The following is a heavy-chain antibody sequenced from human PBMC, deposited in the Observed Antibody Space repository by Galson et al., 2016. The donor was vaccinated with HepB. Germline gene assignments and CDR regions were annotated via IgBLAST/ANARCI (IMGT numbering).Heavy chain of an antibody. V-gene: IGHV1-46*01. D-gene: IGHD4-11*01. J-gene: IGHJ6*02. CDR3: ARAGLPPYYYYGMDV. CDR2: INPSGGST. Sequence: SVKVSCKASGYTFTSYYMYWVRQAPGRGLEWMGIINPSGGSTSYPQRFQGRVTMTRDTSTSTVYMELSSLGSEDTAVYYCARAGLPPYYYYGMDVWGQGTTVTVSS. CDR1: GYTFTSYY.